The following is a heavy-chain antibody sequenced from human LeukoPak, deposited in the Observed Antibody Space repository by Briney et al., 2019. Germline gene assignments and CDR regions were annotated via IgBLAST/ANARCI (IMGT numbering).Heavy chain of an antibody. J-gene: IGHJ4*02. CDR3: ARPLYYGSGSSQTYYFDY. V-gene: IGHV1-69*01. Sequence: ASVSVSFKASGGTFSSYAISWVRQAPGQALEWMGGNIPIFGTANYAQKFQGRVTITADESTSTDYMELSSLRSEDTAVYYCARPLYYGSGSSQTYYFDYWGQGTLVTVSS. CDR1: GGTFSSYA. D-gene: IGHD3-10*01. CDR2: NIPIFGTA.